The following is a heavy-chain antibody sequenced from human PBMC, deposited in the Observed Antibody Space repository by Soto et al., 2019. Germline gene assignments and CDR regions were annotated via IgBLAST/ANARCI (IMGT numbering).Heavy chain of an antibody. CDR3: ARDFAYFDS. J-gene: IGHJ4*02. CDR1: GDSISSGYY. D-gene: IGHD3-3*01. CDR2: IYHSGTT. Sequence: TSETLSLTCAVSGDSISSGYYWARIRQPPRKGLEWVASIYHSGTTYYNPSLTSRVTISVDTSKNQFSLKLSSVTAADSAVYFCARDFAYFDSWGQGTLVTVSS. V-gene: IGHV4-38-2*01.